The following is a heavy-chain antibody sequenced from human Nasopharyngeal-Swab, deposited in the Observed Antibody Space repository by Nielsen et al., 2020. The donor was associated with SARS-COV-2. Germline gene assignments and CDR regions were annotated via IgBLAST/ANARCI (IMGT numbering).Heavy chain of an antibody. J-gene: IGHJ4*02. CDR3: ARLDPYSSRDDY. CDR2: IYYSGST. Sequence: RQAPGKGLEWIGSIYYSGSTYYNPSLKSRVTISVDTPKNQFSLKLSSVTAADTAVCYCARLDPYSSRDDYWGQGTLVTVSS. V-gene: IGHV4-39*01. D-gene: IGHD6-13*01.